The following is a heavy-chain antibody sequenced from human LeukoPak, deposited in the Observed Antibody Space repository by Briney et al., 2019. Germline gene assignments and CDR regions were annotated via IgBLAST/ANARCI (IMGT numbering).Heavy chain of an antibody. CDR2: ISSSSSYI. J-gene: IGHJ4*02. CDR3: ARDLYGSGSYYYDY. CDR1: GFTFSDYY. V-gene: IGHV3-11*06. Sequence: GRSLRLSCAASGFTFSDYYMTWIRQAPGKGLEWVSYISSSSSYIYYADSVKGRFTISRDNAKNSLYLQMNSLRAEDTAVYYCARDLYGSGSYYYDYWGQGTLVTVSS. D-gene: IGHD3-10*01.